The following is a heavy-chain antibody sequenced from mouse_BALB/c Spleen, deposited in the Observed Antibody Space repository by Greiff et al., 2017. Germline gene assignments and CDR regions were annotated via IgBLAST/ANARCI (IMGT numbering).Heavy chain of an antibody. Sequence: VKLVESGAELARPGASVKMSCKASGYTFTSYTMHWVKQRPGQGLEWIGYINPSSGYTNYNQKFKDKATLTADKSSSTAYMQLSSLTSEDSAVYYCARSYGNYDYYAMDYWGQGTSVTVSS. CDR1: GYTFTSYT. V-gene: IGHV1-4*01. J-gene: IGHJ4*01. D-gene: IGHD2-1*01. CDR2: INPSSGYT. CDR3: ARSYGNYDYYAMDY.